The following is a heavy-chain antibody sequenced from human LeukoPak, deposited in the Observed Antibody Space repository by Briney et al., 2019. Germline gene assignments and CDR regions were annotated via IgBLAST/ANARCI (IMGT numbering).Heavy chain of an antibody. Sequence: SETLSLTCTVSGGSVSSDTYYWSWIRQPAGEGLEWIGRIYYSGSTNYNPSLKSRVTISLDASKNQFSLKLSSVTAADTAVYYCAREGPAAIGYYFDYWGQGTLVIVSS. V-gene: IGHV4-61*10. J-gene: IGHJ4*02. CDR2: IYYSGST. CDR1: GGSVSSDTYY. CDR3: AREGPAAIGYYFDY. D-gene: IGHD2-2*02.